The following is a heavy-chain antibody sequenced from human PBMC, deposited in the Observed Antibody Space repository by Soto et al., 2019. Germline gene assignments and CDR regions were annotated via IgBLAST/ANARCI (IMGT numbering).Heavy chain of an antibody. CDR1: GFTFSSYA. CDR3: ARGNSSSWYYYYYYMDV. D-gene: IGHD6-13*01. Sequence: GGSLRLSCAASGFTFSSYAMSWVRQAPGKGLEWVSVIYSGGSTYYADSVKGRFTISRDNSKNTLYLQMNSLRAEDTAVYYCARGNSSSWYYYYYYMDVWGKGTTVTVSS. J-gene: IGHJ6*03. V-gene: IGHV3-66*01. CDR2: IYSGGST.